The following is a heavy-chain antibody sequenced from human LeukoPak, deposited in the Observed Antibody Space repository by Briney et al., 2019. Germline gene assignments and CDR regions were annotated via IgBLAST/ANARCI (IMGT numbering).Heavy chain of an antibody. D-gene: IGHD5-18*01. CDR1: GFTFSSYA. J-gene: IGHJ4*02. Sequence: GRSLRLSCAASGFTFSSYAMPWVRQAPGKGLEWVAVISYDGSNKYYADSVKGRFTISRDNSKNTLYLQMNSLRAEDTAVYYCARTGYNYGTPLNDWGQGTLVTVSS. V-gene: IGHV3-30-3*01. CDR2: ISYDGSNK. CDR3: ARTGYNYGTPLND.